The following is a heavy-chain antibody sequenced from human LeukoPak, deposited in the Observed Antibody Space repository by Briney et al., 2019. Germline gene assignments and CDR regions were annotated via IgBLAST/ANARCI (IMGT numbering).Heavy chain of an antibody. CDR1: GYTFTSYY. CDR3: ASSGITGTIFDY. J-gene: IGHJ4*02. D-gene: IGHD1-20*01. Sequence: WASVNVSCKASGYTFTSYYMHWVRQAPGQGLEWMGIINPSGGSTSYAQKFQGRVTMTRDTSTSTVYMELSSLRSEDTAVYYCASSGITGTIFDYWGQGTLVTVSS. V-gene: IGHV1-46*01. CDR2: INPSGGST.